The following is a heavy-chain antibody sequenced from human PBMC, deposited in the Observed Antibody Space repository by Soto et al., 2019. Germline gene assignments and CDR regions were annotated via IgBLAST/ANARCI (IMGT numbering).Heavy chain of an antibody. J-gene: IGHJ4*02. CDR1: GFTFSSYS. D-gene: IGHD3-3*01. CDR2: ISSSSSTI. Sequence: PGGSLRLSCAASGFTFSSYSMNWVRQAPGKGLEWVSYISSSSSTIYYADSVKGRFTISRDNAKNSLYLQMNSLRDEDTAVYYCARDPSYDFWSGYRPYYFDYWGQGTLVTVSS. CDR3: ARDPSYDFWSGYRPYYFDY. V-gene: IGHV3-48*02.